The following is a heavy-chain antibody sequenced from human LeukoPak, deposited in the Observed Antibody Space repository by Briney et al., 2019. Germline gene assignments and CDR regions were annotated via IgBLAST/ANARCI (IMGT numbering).Heavy chain of an antibody. Sequence: GTSVKVSFKASGFAFTSSAMQWVRQARGQRLEWIGWIVVGSGNTNYAQKCQERVTITRDMSTSTAYTELSSLRSEDPALYCFADIGLDDYDFWSGGRYYGMDVWGQGTTVTVSS. CDR1: GFAFTSSA. V-gene: IGHV1-58*02. CDR2: IVVGSGNT. J-gene: IGHJ6*02. CDR3: ADIGLDDYDFWSGGRYYGMDV. D-gene: IGHD3-3*01.